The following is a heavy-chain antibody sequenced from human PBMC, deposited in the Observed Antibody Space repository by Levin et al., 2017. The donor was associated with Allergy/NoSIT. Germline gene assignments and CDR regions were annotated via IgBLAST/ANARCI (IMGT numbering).Heavy chain of an antibody. J-gene: IGHJ4*02. CDR2: VYYSGSN. CDR1: GGSVNSVQYY. Sequence: SCTVSGGSVNSVQYYWSWIRQRPGKGLEWIGYVYYSGSNYYSPSLQSRATVSIDTSRNQFSLMLRSVTAADTAMYFCASTHGYTAFGGFDNWGPGTLVTVSS. V-gene: IGHV4-30-4*08. CDR3: ASTHGYTAFGGFDN. D-gene: IGHD5-12*01.